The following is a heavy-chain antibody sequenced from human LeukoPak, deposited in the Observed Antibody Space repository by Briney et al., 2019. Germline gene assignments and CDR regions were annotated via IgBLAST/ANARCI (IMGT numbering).Heavy chain of an antibody. V-gene: IGHV4-30-2*05. J-gene: IGHJ4*02. CDR2: IYHSGST. CDR3: ARLSSGYDY. CDR1: GGSISSGGYS. Sequence: SETLSLTCAVSGGSISSGGYSWSWIRQPPGKGLEWIGYIYHSGSTYYNPSLKSRVTISVDTSKNQFSLKLSSVTAADTAVYYCARLSSGYDYWGQGTLVTVSS. D-gene: IGHD3-22*01.